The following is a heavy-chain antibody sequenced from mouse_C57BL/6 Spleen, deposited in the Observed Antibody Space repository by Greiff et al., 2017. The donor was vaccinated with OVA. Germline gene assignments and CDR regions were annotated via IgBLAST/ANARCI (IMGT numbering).Heavy chain of an antibody. Sequence: VESGEGLVKPGGSLKLSCAASGFTFSSYAMSWVRQTPEKRLEWVAYISSGGDYIYYADTVKGRFTISRDNARNTLYLQMSSLKSEDTTMYYCTREGDSSGYFDYWSQGTTLTVSS. D-gene: IGHD3-2*02. CDR1: GFTFSSYA. J-gene: IGHJ2*01. V-gene: IGHV5-9-1*02. CDR2: ISSGGDYI. CDR3: TREGDSSGYFDY.